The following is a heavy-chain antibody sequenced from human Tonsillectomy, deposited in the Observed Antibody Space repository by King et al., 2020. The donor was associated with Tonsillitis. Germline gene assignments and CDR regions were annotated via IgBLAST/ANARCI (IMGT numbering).Heavy chain of an antibody. D-gene: IGHD2-21*02. J-gene: IGHJ4*02. Sequence: VQLVQSGAEVKKPGASVKVSCKASGYTFTSYYMHWVRQAPGQGLEWMGIINPSGGSTSYAQKFQGRGTMTRDTSTSTVYMELSSLRSEDTAVYYCARGGYRGGDCYYFDYWGQGTLVTVSS. V-gene: IGHV1-46*03. CDR1: GYTFTSYY. CDR3: ARGGYRGGDCYYFDY. CDR2: INPSGGST.